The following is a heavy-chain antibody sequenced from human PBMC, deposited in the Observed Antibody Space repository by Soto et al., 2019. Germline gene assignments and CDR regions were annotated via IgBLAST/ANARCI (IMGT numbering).Heavy chain of an antibody. CDR2: VGPYNGNT. J-gene: IGHJ2*01. CDR3: ARCYCSLGSCYTCWHFGL. D-gene: IGHD2-15*01. Sequence: QVQLVQSGAEVKKPGASVRVSCKASGYTFTNYGISWVRQAPGHGLVWRGWVGPYNGNTDHAQNFQGRVTMTTDTSTNTAYMELGSLRSDDTALYYCARCYCSLGSCYTCWHFGLWGRGTLVTVSS. V-gene: IGHV1-18*04. CDR1: GYTFTNYG.